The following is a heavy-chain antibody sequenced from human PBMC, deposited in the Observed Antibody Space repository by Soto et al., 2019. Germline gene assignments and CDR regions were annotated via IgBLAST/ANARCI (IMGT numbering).Heavy chain of an antibody. CDR2: INPSSGTT. V-gene: IGHV1-46*01. CDR3: ARSLGETTSLFDY. CDR1: GYIFIHCF. D-gene: IGHD1-26*01. Sequence: QVQLVQSGAEMKQPGASVKLSCQASGYIFIHCFMHWVRQAPGQGLEWMGGINPSSGTTTYAQKFQGIVTVTRDTSTSTVYMELSSLGSWDTAMYYCARSLGETTSLFDYWGQGSLVTVSA. J-gene: IGHJ4*02.